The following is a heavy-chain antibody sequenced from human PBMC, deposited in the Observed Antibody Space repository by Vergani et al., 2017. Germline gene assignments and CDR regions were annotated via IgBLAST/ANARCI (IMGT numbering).Heavy chain of an antibody. CDR3: PREGCSSTRFCAGWYFDL. CDR2: ISSSSSYI. D-gene: IGHD2-2*01. J-gene: IGHJ2*01. V-gene: IGHV3-21*01. CDR1: GFTFSSYS. Sequence: ELQLVESGGGLVKPGGSLRLSCAASGFTFSSYSMNWVRQAPGKGLEWVSSISSSSSYIYYADSVKGRFTISRDNAKNSLYLQMNSLRAEDTAVYYCPREGCSSTRFCAGWYFDLWGRGTLVSVSS.